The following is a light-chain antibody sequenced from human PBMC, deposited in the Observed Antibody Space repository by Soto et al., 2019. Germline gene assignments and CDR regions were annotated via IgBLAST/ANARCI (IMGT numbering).Light chain of an antibody. CDR1: QSVSSY. CDR2: DAS. Sequence: EIVLTQSPATLSLSPGERATLSCRASQSVSSYLAWYQQKPGQAPRLLIYDASNRATGIPARFSGSGPGTAFTLTISSLEPEDFADYYCQPRSNWPPYTFGQRTKLEIK. V-gene: IGKV3-11*01. CDR3: QPRSNWPPYT. J-gene: IGKJ2*01.